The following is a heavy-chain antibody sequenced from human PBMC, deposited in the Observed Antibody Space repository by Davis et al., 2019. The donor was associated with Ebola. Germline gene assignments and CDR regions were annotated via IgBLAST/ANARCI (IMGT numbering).Heavy chain of an antibody. J-gene: IGHJ6*02. CDR1: GYTFTSYA. V-gene: IGHV1-3*01. D-gene: IGHD5-24*01. CDR2: INAGNGNT. CDR3: ARVFEDGYNQRSYYYGMDV. Sequence: ASVKVSCKASGYTFTSYAMHWVRQAPGQRLEWMGWINAGNGNTKYSQKFQGRVTITRDTSASTAYMELSSLRSEDMAVYYCARVFEDGYNQRSYYYGMDVWGQGTTVTVSS.